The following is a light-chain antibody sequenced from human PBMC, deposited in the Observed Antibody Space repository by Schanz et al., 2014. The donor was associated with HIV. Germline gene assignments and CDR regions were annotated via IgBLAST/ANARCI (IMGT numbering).Light chain of an antibody. Sequence: EIVLTQSPVILSLSPGERATLSCRASQTVSSNSLGWYQQKRGQVPRLLIYGASSRATGIPDRFSGSGSGTDFTLTISSLEPEDFAVYYCQQRSDWPPLTFGAGTKVEMK. CDR1: QTVSSNS. J-gene: IGKJ4*01. CDR3: QQRSDWPPLT. V-gene: IGKV3D-20*02. CDR2: GAS.